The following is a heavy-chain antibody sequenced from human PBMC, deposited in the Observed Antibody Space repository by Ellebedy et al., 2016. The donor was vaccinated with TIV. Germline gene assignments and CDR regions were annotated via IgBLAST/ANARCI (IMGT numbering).Heavy chain of an antibody. D-gene: IGHD3-16*02. J-gene: IGHJ5*02. CDR3: ARASRFGHDYVWGSYHHNWFDP. Sequence: ASVKVSCKASVGTFSSYAISWVRQAPGQGLEWMGGIIPIFGTANYAQKFQGRVTITADESTSTAYMELSSLRSEDTAVYYCARASRFGHDYVWGSYHHNWFDPWGQGTLVTVSS. V-gene: IGHV1-69*13. CDR1: VGTFSSYA. CDR2: IIPIFGTA.